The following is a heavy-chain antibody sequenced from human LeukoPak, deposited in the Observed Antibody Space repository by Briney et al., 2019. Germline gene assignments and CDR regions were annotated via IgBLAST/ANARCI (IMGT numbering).Heavy chain of an antibody. CDR2: INWNGGST. J-gene: IGHJ4*02. D-gene: IGHD3-22*01. CDR1: GFTFDDYG. V-gene: IGHV3-20*01. Sequence: PGGSLRLSCAASGFTFDDYGMSWVRQAPGKGLEWVSGINWNGGSTGYADSVKGRFTISRDNAKNSLYLQMNSLRAEDTALYHCARDRDYYDSSGPLGCWGQGTLVTVSS. CDR3: ARDRDYYDSSGPLGC.